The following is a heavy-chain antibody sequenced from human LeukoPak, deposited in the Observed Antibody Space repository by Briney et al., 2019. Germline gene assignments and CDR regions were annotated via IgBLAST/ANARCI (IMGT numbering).Heavy chain of an antibody. D-gene: IGHD2-2*01. Sequence: GASVKVSCKASGYTFTSYGISWVRQAPGQGLEWMGWISAYNGNTNYAQKLQGRVTMTTDTSTSTAYMELRSLRSDDTAVYYCARAVEPSTSHWEGVDYWGQGTLVTVSS. J-gene: IGHJ4*02. CDR3: ARAVEPSTSHWEGVDY. CDR1: GYTFTSYG. V-gene: IGHV1-18*01. CDR2: ISAYNGNT.